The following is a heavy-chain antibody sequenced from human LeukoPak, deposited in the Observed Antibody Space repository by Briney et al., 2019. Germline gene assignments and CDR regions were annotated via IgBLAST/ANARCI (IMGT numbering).Heavy chain of an antibody. CDR2: IRYDGSNK. D-gene: IGHD6-19*01. Sequence: GGSLRLSCAASGFTFSSYSMNWVRQAPGKGLEWVAFIRYDGSNKYYADSVKGRFTISRDNSKNTLYLQMNSLRAEDTAVYYCAKDPYGGWFFGSSYYYYYMDVWGKGTTVTISS. V-gene: IGHV3-30*02. CDR3: AKDPYGGWFFGSSYYYYYMDV. CDR1: GFTFSSYS. J-gene: IGHJ6*03.